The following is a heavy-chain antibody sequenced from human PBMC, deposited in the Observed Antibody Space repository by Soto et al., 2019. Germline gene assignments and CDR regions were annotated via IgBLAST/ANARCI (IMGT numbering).Heavy chain of an antibody. Sequence: GGSLRLSCAASGFTVSSNYMSWVRQAPGKGLEWVSVIYSGGSTYYADSVKGRFTISRDNSKNTLYLQMNSLRAEDTAVYYCARTGQQLVFNAFDIWGQGTMVTVSS. CDR1: GFTVSSNY. V-gene: IGHV3-66*01. CDR3: ARTGQQLVFNAFDI. D-gene: IGHD6-13*01. J-gene: IGHJ3*02. CDR2: IYSGGST.